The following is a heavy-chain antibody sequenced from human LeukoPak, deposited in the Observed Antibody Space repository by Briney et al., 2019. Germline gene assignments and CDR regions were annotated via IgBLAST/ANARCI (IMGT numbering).Heavy chain of an antibody. CDR1: GFTFSSYW. J-gene: IGHJ4*02. D-gene: IGHD3-10*01. Sequence: PGGSLRLACAASGFTFSSYWMSWVRQAPGKGLEWVANIKQDGGDKYYVDAVKGRFTISRDSAKNSLSLQMNSLRAEDTAVYYCARSGSGSYSTLFDYWGQGTLVTVSS. V-gene: IGHV3-7*01. CDR3: ARSGSGSYSTLFDY. CDR2: IKQDGGDK.